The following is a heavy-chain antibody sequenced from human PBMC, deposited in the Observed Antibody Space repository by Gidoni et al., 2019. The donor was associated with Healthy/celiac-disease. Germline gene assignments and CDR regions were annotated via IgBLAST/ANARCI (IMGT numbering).Heavy chain of an antibody. CDR2: ISYDGSNK. CDR3: ARDRDGQQLAYFDY. CDR1: GFTFSSYA. J-gene: IGHJ4*02. D-gene: IGHD6-13*01. Sequence: QVQLVESGGGVVQPGRSLRLSCAASGFTFSSYAMHWVRQAPGKGLEWVAVISYDGSNKYYADSVKGRFTISRDNSKNTLYLQMNSLRAEDTAVYYCARDRDGQQLAYFDYWGQGTLVTVSS. V-gene: IGHV3-30-3*01.